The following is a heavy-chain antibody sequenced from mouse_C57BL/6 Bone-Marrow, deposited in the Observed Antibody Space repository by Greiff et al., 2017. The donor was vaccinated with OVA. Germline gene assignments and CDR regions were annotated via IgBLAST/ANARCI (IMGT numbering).Heavy chain of an antibody. Sequence: EVKLVESGGGLVKPGGSLKLSCAASGFTFSSYAMSWVRQTPEKRLEWVATISDGGSYTSYPDNVKGRFTISRDNAKNNLYLQMSHLKSEDTAMYYCARGEDYWGKGTTLTVSS. J-gene: IGHJ2*01. V-gene: IGHV5-4*03. CDR2: ISDGGSYT. CDR1: GFTFSSYA. CDR3: ARGEDY.